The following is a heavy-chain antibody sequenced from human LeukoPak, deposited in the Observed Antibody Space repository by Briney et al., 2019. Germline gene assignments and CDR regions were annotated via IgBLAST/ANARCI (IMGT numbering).Heavy chain of an antibody. CDR2: ISGSGGST. Sequence: GGSLGLSCAASGFTFSSYAMSWVRQAPGKGLEWVSAISGSGGSTYYADSVKGRFTISRDNSKNTLYLQMNSLRAEDTAVYYCAKCWNEIDAFDIWGQGTMVTVSS. CDR1: GFTFSSYA. V-gene: IGHV3-23*01. J-gene: IGHJ3*02. CDR3: AKCWNEIDAFDI. D-gene: IGHD1-1*01.